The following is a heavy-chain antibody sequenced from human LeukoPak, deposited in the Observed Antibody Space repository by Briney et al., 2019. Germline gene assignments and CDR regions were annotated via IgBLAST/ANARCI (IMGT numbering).Heavy chain of an antibody. J-gene: IGHJ3*02. V-gene: IGHV1-2*02. CDR1: GYTFTGYY. CDR2: IDPTSGGT. CDR3: ARGEMITFGGVIAINTFDI. Sequence: ASVKVSCKTSGYTFTGYYIQWVRQAPGQGLEWMGYIDPTSGGTNYAQEFQGRVTMTRDTSISTAYMELSRLTSDDTAVYYCARGEMITFGGVIAINTFDIWGQGTMVTVSS. D-gene: IGHD3-16*02.